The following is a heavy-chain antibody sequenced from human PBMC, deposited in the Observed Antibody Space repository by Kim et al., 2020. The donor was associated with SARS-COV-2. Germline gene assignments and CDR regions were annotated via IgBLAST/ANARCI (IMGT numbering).Heavy chain of an antibody. J-gene: IGHJ6*02. CDR3: ARGGSYYGSGSYYKLENTYYYYGMDV. D-gene: IGHD3-10*01. Sequence: SETLSLTCTVSGGSISSYYWSWIRQPPGKGLEWIGYIYYSGSTNYNPSLKSRVTISVDTSKNQFSLKLSSVTAADTAVYYCARGGSYYGSGSYYKLENTYYYYGMDVWGQGTTVTVSS. CDR1: GGSISSYY. V-gene: IGHV4-59*01. CDR2: IYYSGST.